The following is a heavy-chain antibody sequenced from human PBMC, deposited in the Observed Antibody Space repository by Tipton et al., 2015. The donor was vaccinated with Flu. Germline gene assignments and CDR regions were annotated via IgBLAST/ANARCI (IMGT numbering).Heavy chain of an antibody. V-gene: IGHV4-31*03. D-gene: IGHD3-3*01. CDR2: IYYTGTT. CDR3: ARDNAVFPGALDY. Sequence: TLSLTCSVSGGSISSGSYYWTWIRQHPGKGLEWIGHIYYTGTTNYSPSLKSRVIISRDASMNQISLTLRSVTAADTTVYFCARDNAVFPGALDYWGLGTLVTVSS. CDR1: GGSISSGSYY. J-gene: IGHJ4*02.